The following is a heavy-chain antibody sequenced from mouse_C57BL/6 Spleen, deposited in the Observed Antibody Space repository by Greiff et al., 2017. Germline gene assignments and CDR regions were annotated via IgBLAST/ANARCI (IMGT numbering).Heavy chain of an antibody. CDR2: FHPYNDDT. CDR1: GYTFTTYS. CDR3: ESGDYCNYGGLFDY. V-gene: IGHV1-47*01. J-gene: IGHJ2*01. Sequence: VQVEESGAELVKPGASVKMSCKASGYTFTTYSIEWMKQNPGQSLEWIGNFHPYNDDTKYNQKFNGKATLTVDKSSSTAYLELSRLTSDDSAVXYCESGDYCNYGGLFDYWGQGTTLTVSS. D-gene: IGHD2-1*01.